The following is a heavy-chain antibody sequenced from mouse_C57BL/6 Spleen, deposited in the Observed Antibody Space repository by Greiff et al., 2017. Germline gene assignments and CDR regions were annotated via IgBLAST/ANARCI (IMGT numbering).Heavy chain of an antibody. Sequence: VKLQESGPELVKPGASVKISCKASGYSFTSYYLHWVKQRPGQGLAWIGWIYPGSGNTKYNEKFKGKATLTADTSSSTAYMQLSSLTSEDSAVYYCARDSSGYEDYFDYWGQGTTLTVSS. V-gene: IGHV1-66*01. J-gene: IGHJ2*01. CDR2: IYPGSGNT. CDR1: GYSFTSYY. CDR3: ARDSSGYEDYFDY. D-gene: IGHD3-2*02.